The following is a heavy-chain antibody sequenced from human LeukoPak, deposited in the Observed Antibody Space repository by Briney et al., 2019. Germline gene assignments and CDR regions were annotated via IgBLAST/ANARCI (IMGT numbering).Heavy chain of an antibody. J-gene: IGHJ4*02. CDR3: ARAVYRSGGYYFDY. D-gene: IGHD6-19*01. CDR1: GFTFNSYL. Sequence: GGSLRLSCAASGFTFNSYLMSWVRQAPGKGLEWVANIKKDGNEKYYVDSVKGLFTISRDNAKNSLYLQMNSLRAEDTAVYYCARAVYRSGGYYFDYWGQGILVTVSS. CDR2: IKKDGNEK. V-gene: IGHV3-7*04.